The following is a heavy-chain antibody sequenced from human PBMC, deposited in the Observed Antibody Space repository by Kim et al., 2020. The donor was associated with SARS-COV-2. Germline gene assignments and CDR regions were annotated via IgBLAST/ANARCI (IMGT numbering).Heavy chain of an antibody. D-gene: IGHD3-3*02. J-gene: IGHJ5*02. Sequence: SETLSLTCTVSGGSISSYYWSWIRQPPGKGLEWIGYIYYTGSTNYNPSLKSRVTVSVDTSKNQFSLKLSSVTAADTAVYYCARGAEGKLGWFGPWGQGTLVTVSS. CDR2: IYYTGST. CDR3: ARGAEGKLGWFGP. CDR1: GGSISSYY. V-gene: IGHV4-59*01.